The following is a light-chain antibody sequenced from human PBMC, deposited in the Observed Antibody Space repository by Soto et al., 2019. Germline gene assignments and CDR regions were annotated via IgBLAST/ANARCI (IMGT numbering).Light chain of an antibody. CDR3: QQYGSSPLT. Sequence: EIVLTQSPGALSLSPGERATRSCRASQSVSSSYLAWYQQKPGQAPRLLIYSASSRATGITDRFSCSGSGTDFTLTISRLEPEDLAVYFCQQYGSSPLTFGQGTKVDIK. CDR1: QSVSSSY. J-gene: IGKJ1*01. V-gene: IGKV3-20*01. CDR2: SAS.